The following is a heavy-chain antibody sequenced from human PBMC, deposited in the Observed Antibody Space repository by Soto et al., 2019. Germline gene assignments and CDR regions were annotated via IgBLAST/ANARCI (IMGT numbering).Heavy chain of an antibody. Sequence: QVQLMESGGGVVQPGGSVRLSYETSGFTFTGYSMHWFRQAPGKGLEWVAVTSSDAGTKFYADSVKDRFTVSRDNSRKTLFLEMNSVRPEDTGIYYCARGVVLTNWYFDNWGQGILVTVSS. CDR3: ARGVVLTNWYFDN. V-gene: IGHV3-30-3*01. D-gene: IGHD1-1*01. CDR2: TSSDAGTK. CDR1: GFTFTGYS. J-gene: IGHJ4*02.